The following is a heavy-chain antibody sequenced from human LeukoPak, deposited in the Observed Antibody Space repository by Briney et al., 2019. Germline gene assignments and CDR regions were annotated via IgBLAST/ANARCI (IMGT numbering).Heavy chain of an antibody. CDR2: ISGSGGST. V-gene: IGHV3-23*01. D-gene: IGHD3-10*01. CDR3: AREITMVRGVAY. CDR1: GFTFSSYA. Sequence: PGGSLRLFCAASGFTFSSYAMSWVRQAPGKGLEWVSAISGSGGSTYYADSVKGRFTISRDNSKNTLYLQMNSLRAEDTAVYYCAREITMVRGVAYWGQGTLVTVSS. J-gene: IGHJ4*02.